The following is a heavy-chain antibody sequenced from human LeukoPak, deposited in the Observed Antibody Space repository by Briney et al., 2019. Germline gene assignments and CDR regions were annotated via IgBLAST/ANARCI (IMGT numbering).Heavy chain of an antibody. D-gene: IGHD3-10*01. Sequence: ASVKVSCKASGYIFTGYYMHWMRQAPGQGLEWMGWINPNSGGTNYAQKFQGRVTMTRDTFISTVYMDLSRLRSDDTAVYYCARELWFGEFYFDYWGQGTLVTVSS. V-gene: IGHV1-2*02. CDR1: GYIFTGYY. CDR2: INPNSGGT. J-gene: IGHJ4*02. CDR3: ARELWFGEFYFDY.